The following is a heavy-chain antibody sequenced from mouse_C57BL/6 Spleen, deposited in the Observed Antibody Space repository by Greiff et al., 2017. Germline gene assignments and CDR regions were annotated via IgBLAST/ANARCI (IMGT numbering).Heavy chain of an antibody. D-gene: IGHD2-13*01. CDR2: IDPSDSYT. J-gene: IGHJ2*01. CDR3: ARGGDYDY. V-gene: IGHV1-69*01. Sequence: QVQLQQSGAELVMPGASVKLSCKASGYTFTSYWMHWVKQRPGHGLEWIGKIDPSDSYTNYNQKFKGKSTLTVDKSSRTAYMQLSSLTSEDSAVYYCARGGDYDYWGQGTTLTVSS. CDR1: GYTFTSYW.